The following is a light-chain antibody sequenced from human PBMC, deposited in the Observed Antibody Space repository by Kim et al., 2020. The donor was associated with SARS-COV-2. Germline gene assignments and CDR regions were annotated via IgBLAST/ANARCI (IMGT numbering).Light chain of an antibody. CDR3: NSRDIRGDQVV. CDR2: GKN. CDR1: SLRTYY. Sequence: SSELTQDPVVSVALGQTVRITCQGDSLRTYYASWFQQKPGPAPILVIYGKNNRPSGIPDRFSVSSSGNTASLTVTGAQAVDEADYYCNSRDIRGDQVVFG. V-gene: IGLV3-19*01. J-gene: IGLJ2*01.